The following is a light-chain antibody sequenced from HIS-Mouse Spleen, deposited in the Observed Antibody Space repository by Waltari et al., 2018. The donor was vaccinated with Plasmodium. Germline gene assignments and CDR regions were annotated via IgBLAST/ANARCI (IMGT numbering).Light chain of an antibody. J-gene: IGLJ3*02. Sequence: SYELTQPPSVSVSPGQTARITCSGDALPKKYAHWYQQKSGQAPVLVIYEDSQRTSGIPVSFAGSRSRTMATLTISGGRVEEEADYYCYSTDSSGNHGVFGGGTKLTVL. V-gene: IGLV3-10*01. CDR2: EDS. CDR1: ALPKKY. CDR3: YSTDSSGNHGV.